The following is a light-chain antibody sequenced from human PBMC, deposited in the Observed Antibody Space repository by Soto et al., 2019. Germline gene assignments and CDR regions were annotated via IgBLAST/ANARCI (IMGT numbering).Light chain of an antibody. CDR2: GAS. V-gene: IGKV3-20*01. CDR3: QQDGTSPT. Sequence: IVLTQSPGTLSLFPGERATLSCRASQSLITRYLAWYQQKPGQAPRLLIYGASSRATGIPDRFSGSGSVTDFTLNISGLEPEDFAVYSCQQDGTSPTFGQGTRLEIK. CDR1: QSLITRY. J-gene: IGKJ5*01.